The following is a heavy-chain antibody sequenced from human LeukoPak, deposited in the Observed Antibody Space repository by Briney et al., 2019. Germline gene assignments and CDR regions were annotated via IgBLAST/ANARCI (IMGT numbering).Heavy chain of an antibody. CDR2: IYYSGST. D-gene: IGHD1-26*01. V-gene: IGHV4-39*07. CDR3: ARAKRAVGATTKGNWFDP. Sequence: SETLSLACTVSGGSISSSSYYWGWIRQPPGKGLEWIGSIYYSGSTYYNPSLKSRVTISVDTSKNQFSLKLSSVTAADTAVYYCARAKRAVGATTKGNWFDPWGQGTLVTVSS. J-gene: IGHJ5*02. CDR1: GGSISSSSYY.